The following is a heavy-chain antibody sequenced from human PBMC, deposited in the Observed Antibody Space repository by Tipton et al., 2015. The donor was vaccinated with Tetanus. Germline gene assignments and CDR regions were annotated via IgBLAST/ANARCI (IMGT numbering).Heavy chain of an antibody. D-gene: IGHD6-6*01. CDR2: IYHSGGT. Sequence: TLSLTCAVSGGSISSSNWWSWVRQPPGKGLEWIGEIYHSGGTNYNPSLKSRVTISVDKSKNHFSLKLSSVTAADTAVYYCAGIAARPSTFGNPHAFDIWGQGTMVTVSS. CDR1: GGSISSSNW. V-gene: IGHV4-4*02. J-gene: IGHJ3*02. CDR3: AGIAARPSTFGNPHAFDI.